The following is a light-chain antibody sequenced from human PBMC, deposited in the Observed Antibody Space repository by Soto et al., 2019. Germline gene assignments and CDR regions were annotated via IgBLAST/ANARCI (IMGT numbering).Light chain of an antibody. CDR2: GNS. J-gene: IGLJ1*01. V-gene: IGLV1-40*01. CDR3: RHYDRGLFYL. Sequence: QPVLTQPPSVSGAPGQRVTISFTGSSSNIGAGYDVHWYQQLPATAPKLLIYGNSNRPSGVPDRCSGYKSGTSASLAITGLQAADEADYYWRHYDRGLFYLFGTGTQLTVL. CDR1: SSNIGAGYD.